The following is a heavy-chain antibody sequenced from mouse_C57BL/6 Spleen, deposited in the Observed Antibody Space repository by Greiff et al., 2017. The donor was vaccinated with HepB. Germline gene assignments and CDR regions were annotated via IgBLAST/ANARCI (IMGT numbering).Heavy chain of an antibody. CDR2: IRSKSNNYAT. CDR1: GFSFNTYA. D-gene: IGHD1-1*01. Sequence: EVKLMESGGGLVQPKGSLKLSCAASGFSFNTYAMNWVRQAPGTGLEWVARIRSKSNNYATYYADSVKDRFTISSDDSESMLYLQMNNLKTEDTAMYYCVRQNYYGDYFDYWGQGTTLTVSS. CDR3: VRQNYYGDYFDY. J-gene: IGHJ2*01. V-gene: IGHV10-1*01.